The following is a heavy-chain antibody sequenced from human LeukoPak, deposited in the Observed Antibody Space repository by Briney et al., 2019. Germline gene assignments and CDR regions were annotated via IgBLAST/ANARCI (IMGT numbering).Heavy chain of an antibody. J-gene: IGHJ4*02. CDR2: ISSSSSYI. D-gene: IGHD6-19*01. CDR3: GKKLIGWSLYFDY. CDR1: GFTFSSYS. V-gene: IGHV3-21*01. Sequence: GGSLRLSCAASGFTFSSYSMNWVRQAPGKGLEWVSSISSSSSYIYYADSVKGRFTISRDNAKNSLYLQMNSLRAEDTAVYYCGKKLIGWSLYFDYWGEGTLVTVSS.